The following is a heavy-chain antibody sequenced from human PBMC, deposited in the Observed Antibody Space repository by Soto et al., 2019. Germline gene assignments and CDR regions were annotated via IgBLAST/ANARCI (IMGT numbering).Heavy chain of an antibody. V-gene: IGHV3-23*01. CDR2: ISGFGGST. J-gene: IGHJ4*02. D-gene: IGHD1-1*01. Sequence: EVHLLESGGALVQRGGSLRLSCAASGFTFSSYSMSWVRQAPGKGLEWVSGISGFGGSTYYADSVKGRFTISRDNSKNDQFQQSNSLRAEDTAKYYCATARSDDWNAVYTYDYWGQGTLVTVSS. CDR1: GFTFSSYS. CDR3: ATARSDDWNAVYTYDY.